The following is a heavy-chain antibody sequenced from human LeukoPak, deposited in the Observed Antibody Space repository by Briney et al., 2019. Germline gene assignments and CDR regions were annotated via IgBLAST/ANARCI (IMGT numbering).Heavy chain of an antibody. CDR2: IYSSSTI. J-gene: IGHJ4*02. CDR3: ARITVPGTGSFDY. D-gene: IGHD6-19*01. CDR1: GFTLSSYE. Sequence: GGSLRLSCAASGFTLSSYEMNWVRQAPGKGLEWVSYIYSSSTIYDADSVKGRFTISRDNAKNSLFLQMNSLRAEDTAVYYCARITVPGTGSFDYWGQGTLVTVSS. V-gene: IGHV3-48*03.